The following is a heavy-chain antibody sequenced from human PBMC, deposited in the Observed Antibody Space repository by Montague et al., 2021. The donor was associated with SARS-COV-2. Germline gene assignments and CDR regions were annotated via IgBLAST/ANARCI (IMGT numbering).Heavy chain of an antibody. D-gene: IGHD3-9*01. V-gene: IGHV5-10-1*01. CDR2: IDPSDSYT. Sequence: QSGAEVKKPGESLRISCKGSGYSFTSYWISWVRQMPGKGLEWMGRIDPSDSYTNYSPSFQGHVTISADKSISTAYLQWSSLKASDTAMYYCARHGGDILTGYYKIWWFDPWGQGTLVTVSS. J-gene: IGHJ5*02. CDR1: GYSFTSYW. CDR3: ARHGGDILTGYYKIWWFDP.